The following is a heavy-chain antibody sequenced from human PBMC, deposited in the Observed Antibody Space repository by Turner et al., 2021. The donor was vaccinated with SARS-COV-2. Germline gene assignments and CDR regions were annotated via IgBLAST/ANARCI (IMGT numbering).Heavy chain of an antibody. CDR1: GFALSNAKMG. D-gene: IGHD1-26*01. Sequence: QVTLKESGPVLVKPTETLTLTCTVSGFALSNAKMGVSWIRQPPGKALEWLAHIFSNDEKSYRTSLKSRLAISKDTSKSQVVLTMTNMDPVDTATYYCARIMWWELAYGMDVWGQGTTVTVSS. CDR3: ARIMWWELAYGMDV. V-gene: IGHV2-26*01. CDR2: IFSNDEK. J-gene: IGHJ6*02.